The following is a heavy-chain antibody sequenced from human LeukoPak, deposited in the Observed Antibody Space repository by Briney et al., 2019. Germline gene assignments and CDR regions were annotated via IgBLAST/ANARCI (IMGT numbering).Heavy chain of an antibody. Sequence: SETLSLTCTVSGGSISSGDYYWSWIRQPPGKGLEWIGYIYYSGSTYYNPSLESRVTISVDTSKNQFSLKLSSVTAADTAVYYCARVGLGYGYFDYWGQGTLVTVSS. CDR3: ARVGLGYGYFDY. CDR1: GGSISSGDYY. V-gene: IGHV4-30-4*08. J-gene: IGHJ4*02. CDR2: IYYSGST. D-gene: IGHD5-18*01.